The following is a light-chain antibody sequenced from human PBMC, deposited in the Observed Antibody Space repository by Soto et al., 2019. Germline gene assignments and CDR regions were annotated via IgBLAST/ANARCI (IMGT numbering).Light chain of an antibody. V-gene: IGLV1-47*01. J-gene: IGLJ2*01. CDR1: SSNIGDNY. CDR2: RNN. Sequence: QSVLTQPPSASGTPGQRVTISCSGSSSNIGDNYVYWYQQLPGTAPKLVIYRNNQRPSGVPDRFSGSKSGNTASLTISGLQAEDEADYYCSSYTSSSTHVVFGGGTKLTVL. CDR3: SSYTSSSTHVV.